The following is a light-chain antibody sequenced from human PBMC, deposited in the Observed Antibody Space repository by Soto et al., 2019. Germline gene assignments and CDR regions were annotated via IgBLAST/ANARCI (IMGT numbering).Light chain of an antibody. CDR3: QSYDSSLXXSI. CDR2: GNS. CDR1: SSNIGAGYD. V-gene: IGLV1-40*01. Sequence: QSVLTQPPSVSGAPGQRVTISCTGSSSNIGAGYDVHWYQQLPGTAPKLLIYGNSNRPSGVPDRFSGSKSGTSASLAITGLQAEDEADYYCQSYDSSLXXSIFGXGT. J-gene: IGLJ1*01.